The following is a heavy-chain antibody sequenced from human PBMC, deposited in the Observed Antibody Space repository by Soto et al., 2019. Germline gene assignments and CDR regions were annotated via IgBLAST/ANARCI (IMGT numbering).Heavy chain of an antibody. CDR3: ARGVEYSSSWYRSYGMDV. CDR2: IYYSGST. V-gene: IGHV4-39*07. D-gene: IGHD6-13*01. J-gene: IGHJ6*02. Sequence: TQVLTFTVSGGAISSCSDSWGCVREPPGKGLEWIGSIYYSGSTNYKPSLKSRVTISVDTSKNQFSLKLSSVTAADTAVYYCARGVEYSSSWYRSYGMDVWGQGTTVTVSS. CDR1: GGAISSCSDS.